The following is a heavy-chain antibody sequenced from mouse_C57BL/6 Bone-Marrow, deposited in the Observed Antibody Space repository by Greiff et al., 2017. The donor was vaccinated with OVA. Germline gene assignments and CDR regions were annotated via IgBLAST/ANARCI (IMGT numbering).Heavy chain of an antibody. CDR2: LYPRGGST. CDR1: GYTFTSYD. Sequence: VQLQQSGPELVKPGASVKLSCKASGYTFTSYDINWVQQRPGQGLEWIGWLYPRGGSTKYNEKFKSKATLTVATSSSTEYMELHSLTSEDSAVYFCAWDWSWFAYWGQGTLVTVAA. J-gene: IGHJ3*01. D-gene: IGHD4-1*01. V-gene: IGHV1-85*01. CDR3: AWDWSWFAY.